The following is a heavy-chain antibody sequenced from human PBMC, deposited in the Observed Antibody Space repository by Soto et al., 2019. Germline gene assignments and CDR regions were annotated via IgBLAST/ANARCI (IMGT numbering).Heavy chain of an antibody. V-gene: IGHV4-59*08. CDR3: ARHNYDFWSGYYPVHYFDY. CDR1: GGSISSYY. CDR2: IYYSGST. J-gene: IGHJ4*02. Sequence: PSETLSLTCTVSGGSISSYYWSWIRQPPGKRLEWIGYIYYSGSTNYNPSLKSRVTISVDTSKNQFSLKLSSVTAADTAVYYCARHNYDFWSGYYPVHYFDYWGQGTLVTVSS. D-gene: IGHD3-3*01.